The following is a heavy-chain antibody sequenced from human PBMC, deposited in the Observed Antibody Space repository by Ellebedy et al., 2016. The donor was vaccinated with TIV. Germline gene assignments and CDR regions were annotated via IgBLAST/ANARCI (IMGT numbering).Heavy chain of an antibody. V-gene: IGHV3-23*01. CDR3: AKDSGKYGWNSEY. CDR2: ITGSGDRT. D-gene: IGHD3-10*01. J-gene: IGHJ4*02. Sequence: GESLKISCATSGFTFDNFAMRWFRPAPGKGLEWVSAITGSGDRTFYADSVKGRFTVSRDTSKNTLYLQMNSLRPEDTALYYCAKDSGKYGWNSEYWGQGTQVTVSS. CDR1: GFTFDNFA.